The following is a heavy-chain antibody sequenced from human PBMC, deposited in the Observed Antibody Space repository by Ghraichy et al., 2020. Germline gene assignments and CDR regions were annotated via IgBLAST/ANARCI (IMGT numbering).Heavy chain of an antibody. CDR2: ISSSSSTI. V-gene: IGHV3-48*02. CDR1: GFTFSSYS. J-gene: IGHJ6*02. D-gene: IGHD1-26*01. CDR3: VRGELGKWELAYDMDV. Sequence: GGSLRLSCAASGFTFSSYSMNWVRQAPGKGLEWVSYISSSSSTIYYADSVKGRFTISRDNAKNSLYLQMNSLRDEDTAVYYCVRGELGKWELAYDMDVWGQGTTVTVSS.